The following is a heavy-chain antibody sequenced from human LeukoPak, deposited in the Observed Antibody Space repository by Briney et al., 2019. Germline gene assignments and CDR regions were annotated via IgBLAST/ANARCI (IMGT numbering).Heavy chain of an antibody. D-gene: IGHD4-17*01. J-gene: IGHJ6*02. CDR3: ARDRGQYSDRLLGTYGMDV. Sequence: SETLSLTCTVSGGSISGYYWSWLRRPPGKGLEWIGYIDDSGSTNYNPSLKSRVTISVDTSKNQFSLKLSSVTAADTAIYYCARDRGQYSDRLLGTYGMDVWGQGTTVTVSS. CDR1: GGSISGYY. CDR2: IDDSGST. V-gene: IGHV4-59*01.